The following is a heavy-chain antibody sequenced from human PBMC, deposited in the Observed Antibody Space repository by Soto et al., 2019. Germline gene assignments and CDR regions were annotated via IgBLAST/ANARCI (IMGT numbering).Heavy chain of an antibody. CDR3: AAGPMIGGYYYFDY. J-gene: IGHJ4*02. D-gene: IGHD2-21*01. CDR2: IVVGSGNT. Sequence: SVKVSCKTSGFTFTSSAVQWVRQARGQRLEWIGWIVVGSGNTNYAQKFQERVTITRDMSTSTAYMELSSLRSEDTAVYYCAAGPMIGGYYYFDYWGQGTLVTVSS. V-gene: IGHV1-58*01. CDR1: GFTFTSSA.